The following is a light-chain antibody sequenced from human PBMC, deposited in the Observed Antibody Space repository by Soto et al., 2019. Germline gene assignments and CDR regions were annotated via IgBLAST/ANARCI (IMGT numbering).Light chain of an antibody. CDR3: QQLFDSPIT. Sequence: DIQLTQSPSFLSPSIGESVTITCRASQVTSTSLAWSQVKPGKAPKLLIYAASTLESGVPSRFSATVSGTEFSLTITSLQPEDFATYDGQQLFDSPITFGQGTRLEIK. CDR1: QVTSTS. V-gene: IGKV1-9*01. J-gene: IGKJ5*01. CDR2: AAS.